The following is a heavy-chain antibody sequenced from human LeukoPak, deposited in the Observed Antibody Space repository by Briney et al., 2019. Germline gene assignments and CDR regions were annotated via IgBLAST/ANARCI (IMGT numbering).Heavy chain of an antibody. J-gene: IGHJ5*02. V-gene: IGHV4-39*01. CDR1: GGSISSGSYY. Sequence: SETLSLTCTVSGGSISSGSYYWSWIRQPAGKGLEWIGSIYFSGSTYYNPSLKSRVTISVDTSKNQFSLKLSSVTAADTAVYYCRALNYLGSNWFDPWGQGTLVTVSS. D-gene: IGHD7-27*01. CDR2: IYFSGST. CDR3: RALNYLGSNWFDP.